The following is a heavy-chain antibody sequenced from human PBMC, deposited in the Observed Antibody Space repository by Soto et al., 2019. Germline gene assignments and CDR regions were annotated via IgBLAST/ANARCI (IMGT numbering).Heavy chain of an antibody. D-gene: IGHD3-10*01. J-gene: IGHJ6*02. V-gene: IGHV4-59*12. CDR3: AGAGYYGSGSYQHYYYGMDV. CDR1: GGSISSYY. Sequence: SETLSLTCTVSGGSISSYYWSWIRQPPGKGLEWIGDIYYSGSTNYNPPLKSRVTISVDTSKNQFSLKLSSVTAADTAVYYCAGAGYYGSGSYQHYYYGMDVWGQGTTVTVSS. CDR2: IYYSGST.